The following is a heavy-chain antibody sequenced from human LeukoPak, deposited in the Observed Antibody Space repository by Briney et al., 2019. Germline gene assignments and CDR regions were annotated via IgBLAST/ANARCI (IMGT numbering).Heavy chain of an antibody. J-gene: IGHJ5*02. CDR3: ARLRVTMVRGMGFDP. D-gene: IGHD3-10*01. CDR1: GGSISSYY. Sequence: SETLSLTCTVSGGSISSYYWSLIRQPPGKGLEWIGYIHYSGSTNYNPSLKSRVTISVDMSKNQFSLKLSSVTAADTAVYYCARLRVTMVRGMGFDPWGQGTLVTVST. CDR2: IHYSGST. V-gene: IGHV4-59*12.